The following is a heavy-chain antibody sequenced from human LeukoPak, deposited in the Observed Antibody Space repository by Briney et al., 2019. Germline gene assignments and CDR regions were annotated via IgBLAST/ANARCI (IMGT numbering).Heavy chain of an antibody. J-gene: IGHJ4*02. D-gene: IGHD5-18*01. CDR2: MLDTVTT. Sequence: SETLSLTCAVSGASMTTHYWSWIRQPPGKGLEWIGYMLDTVTTKDNPSLKSRFTLSADTSKNQFSLRLTSVTAADTAVYYCATIKRGNIFGYFDFWGQGIPVTVSS. V-gene: IGHV4-59*11. CDR1: GASMTTHY. CDR3: ATIKRGNIFGYFDF.